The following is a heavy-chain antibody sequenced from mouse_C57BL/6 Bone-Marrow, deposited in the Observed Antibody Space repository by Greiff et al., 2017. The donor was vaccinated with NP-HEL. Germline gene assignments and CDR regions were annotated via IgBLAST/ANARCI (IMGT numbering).Heavy chain of an antibody. J-gene: IGHJ4*01. V-gene: IGHV14-4*01. Sequence: VQLQQSGAELVRPGASVKLSCTASGFNIKDDYMHWVKQSPEQGLEWIGWIDPENGDTEYASKFQGKATITADTSSNTANLQLSSLTSEDAAVYYCTKGNGSSYGAMDYWGQGTAVTVSS. CDR2: IDPENGDT. CDR1: GFNIKDDY. D-gene: IGHD1-1*01. CDR3: TKGNGSSYGAMDY.